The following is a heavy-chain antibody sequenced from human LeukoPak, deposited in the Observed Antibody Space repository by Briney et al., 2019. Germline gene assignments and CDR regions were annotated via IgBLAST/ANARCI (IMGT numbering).Heavy chain of an antibody. Sequence: GGSLRLSCAASGFTLSSYGMRWVRQAPGKGLKWVAVISYDVSNKYYADSLKGRFTISRDNAKNTLYLQMNSLRAEDTAVHYCARDVGAAGYWGQRTLVTVSS. D-gene: IGHD6-13*01. J-gene: IGHJ4*02. CDR3: ARDVGAAGY. V-gene: IGHV3-30*03. CDR2: ISYDVSNK. CDR1: GFTLSSYG.